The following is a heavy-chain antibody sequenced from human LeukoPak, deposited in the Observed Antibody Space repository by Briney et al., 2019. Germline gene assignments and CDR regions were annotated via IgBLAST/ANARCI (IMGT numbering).Heavy chain of an antibody. Sequence: ASVKVSCKASGGTFSSYAISWVRPAPGQGLEWMGRIIPILGIANYAQKFQGRVTITADKSTSTAYMELSSLRSEDTAVYYCARLTTVATPLFDYWGQGTLVTVSS. CDR2: IIPILGIA. CDR3: ARLTTVATPLFDY. D-gene: IGHD4-11*01. CDR1: GGTFSSYA. V-gene: IGHV1-69*04. J-gene: IGHJ4*02.